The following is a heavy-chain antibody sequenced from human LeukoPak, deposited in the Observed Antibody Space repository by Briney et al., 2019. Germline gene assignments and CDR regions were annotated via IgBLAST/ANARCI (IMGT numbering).Heavy chain of an antibody. CDR2: MNPNSGNT. V-gene: IGHV1-8*02. D-gene: IGHD5-18*01. CDR1: GYTFTGYY. CDR3: ARGMDTAIPRWFDP. Sequence: GASVKVSCKAPGYTFTGYYMHWVRQAPGQGLEWMGWMNPNSGNTGYAQKFQGRVTMTRNTSISTAYMELSSLRSEDTAVYYCARGMDTAIPRWFDPWGQGTLVTVSS. J-gene: IGHJ5*02.